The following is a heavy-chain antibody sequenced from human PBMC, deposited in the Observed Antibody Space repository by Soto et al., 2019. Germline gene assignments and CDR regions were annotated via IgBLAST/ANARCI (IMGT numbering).Heavy chain of an antibody. CDR2: ISSSSSYI. V-gene: IGHV3-21*01. J-gene: IGHJ3*02. CDR3: ARDQAYYGSAPDAFDI. Sequence: GGSLRLSCAASGFTFSSYSMNWVRQAPGKGLEWVSSISSSSSYIYYADSVKGRFTISRDNAKNSLYLQMNSLRAEDTAVYYCARDQAYYGSAPDAFDIWGQGTMVTVSS. D-gene: IGHD3-10*01. CDR1: GFTFSSYS.